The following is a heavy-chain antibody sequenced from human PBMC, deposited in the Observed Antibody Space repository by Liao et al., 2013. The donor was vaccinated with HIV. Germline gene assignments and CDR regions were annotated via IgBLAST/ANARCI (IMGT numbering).Heavy chain of an antibody. CDR1: GGSISSGSYY. V-gene: IGHV4-61*02. Sequence: QVQLQESGPGLVKPSQTLSLTCTVSGGSISSGSYYWSWIRQPAGKGLEWIGRIYTSGSTNYNPSLKSRVTISVDTSKNQFSLKLSSVTAADTAVYYCARDRDYYFDYWGQGTLVTVSS. CDR2: IYTSGST. CDR3: ARDRDYYFDY. J-gene: IGHJ4*02. D-gene: IGHD3/OR15-3a*01.